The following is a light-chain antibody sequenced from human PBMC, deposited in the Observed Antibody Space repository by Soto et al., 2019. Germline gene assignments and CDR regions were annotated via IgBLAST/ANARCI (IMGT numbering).Light chain of an antibody. V-gene: IGLV2-8*01. CDR2: EVS. Sequence: QSALTQPPSASGSPGQSVTISCTGTSSDVGGYNYVSWYQQHPGKAPKLMIYEVSKRPSGVPDRFSGSKSGNTASLTVSGLQAEDEPDYYCSSYAGSLYVFGTGTKLTVL. CDR3: SSYAGSLYV. J-gene: IGLJ1*01. CDR1: SSDVGGYNY.